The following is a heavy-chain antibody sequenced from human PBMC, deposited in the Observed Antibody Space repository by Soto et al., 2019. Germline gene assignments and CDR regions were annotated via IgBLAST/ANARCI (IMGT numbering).Heavy chain of an antibody. Sequence: TGGSLRPSCAASGFTFSSYAMHWVRQAPGKGLEWVAVISYDGSNKYYADSVKGRFTISRDNSKNTLYLQMNSLRAEDTAVYYCARGTTRFEYYYGMDVWGQGTTVTVSS. D-gene: IGHD2-2*01. CDR3: ARGTTRFEYYYGMDV. V-gene: IGHV3-30-3*01. J-gene: IGHJ6*02. CDR2: ISYDGSNK. CDR1: GFTFSSYA.